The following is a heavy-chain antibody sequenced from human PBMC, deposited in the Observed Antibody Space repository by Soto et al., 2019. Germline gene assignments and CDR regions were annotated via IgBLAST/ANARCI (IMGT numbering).Heavy chain of an antibody. V-gene: IGHV4-59*01. D-gene: IGHD4-17*01. J-gene: IGHJ3*02. CDR2: IYYSGST. CDR1: GGSISSYY. Sequence: SETLSLTCTVSGGSISSYYWSWIRQPPGKGLEWIGYIYYSGSTNYNPSLKSRVTISVDTSKNQFSLKLSSVTAADTAVYYCAREYGSTVTPGVDAFDIWGQGTMVTVSS. CDR3: AREYGSTVTPGVDAFDI.